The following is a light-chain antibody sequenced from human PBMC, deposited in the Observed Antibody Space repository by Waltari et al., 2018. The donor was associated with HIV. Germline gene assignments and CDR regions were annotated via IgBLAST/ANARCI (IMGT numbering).Light chain of an antibody. Sequence: QSALTQPASVSGSPGQSITLPCPGTSGNIGTYNLVSWHQQHPGKAPKTLIYEVSQRPSGVSNRFSGSKSGNTASLTISGLQAEDEADYYCCSYAGSSTLVFGGGTKVTVL. CDR3: CSYAGSSTLV. J-gene: IGLJ3*02. CDR2: EVS. V-gene: IGLV2-23*02. CDR1: SGNIGTYNL.